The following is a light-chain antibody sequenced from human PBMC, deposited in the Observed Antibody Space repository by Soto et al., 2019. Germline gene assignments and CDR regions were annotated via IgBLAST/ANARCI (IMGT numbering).Light chain of an antibody. CDR2: KTS. CDR3: QQHMSYSLT. Sequence: DIQMTQSPSTLSASVGDRVTITCRASQSINNWFAWYQQKPGKAPKLLIYKTSDLERGVPSRFSDSGSGTEFSLTISSLQPDDFATCDCQQHMSYSLTFGVGTRVDVK. CDR1: QSINNW. V-gene: IGKV1-5*03. J-gene: IGKJ4*01.